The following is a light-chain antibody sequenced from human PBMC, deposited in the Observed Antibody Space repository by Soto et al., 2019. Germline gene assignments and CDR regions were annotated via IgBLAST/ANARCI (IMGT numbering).Light chain of an antibody. CDR1: QSISSY. V-gene: IGKV1-39*01. CDR3: QQSYSTPPS. Sequence: DIQMTQSPSSLSASVGDRVTITCRASQSISSYLNWYQQKPGKAPKLLIYAASSLQSGVPSRFSGSGSGTDFTLTISSLPPEDFATYYGQQSYSTPPSFGQGTKLEIK. J-gene: IGKJ2*01. CDR2: AAS.